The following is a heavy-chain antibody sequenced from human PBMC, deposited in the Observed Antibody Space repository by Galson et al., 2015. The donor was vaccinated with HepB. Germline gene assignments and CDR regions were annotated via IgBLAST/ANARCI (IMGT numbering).Heavy chain of an antibody. CDR1: GHTFSSYS. J-gene: IGHJ3*02. CDR2: ISPYNRDT. CDR3: APAGAGDAFDI. Sequence: SVKVSCKASGHTFSSYSITWVRQAPGQGLEWMGWISPYNRDTNSARKFQGRVTMTRDTSISTAYMELSRLRSDDTAVYFCAPAGAGDAFDIWGQGTMVTVSS. V-gene: IGHV1-2*02. D-gene: IGHD7-27*01.